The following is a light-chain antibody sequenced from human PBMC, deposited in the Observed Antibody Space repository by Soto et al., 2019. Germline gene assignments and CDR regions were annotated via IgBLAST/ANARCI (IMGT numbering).Light chain of an antibody. J-gene: IGKJ1*01. Sequence: EIVLTQSPATLSVSPGGRATLSCRASQSVSSSLAWYQQKPGQAPSLLIYGASTRATGITARFSGSGSGTEFTLTISSPQSEDFAVYYCQQYDDWPQTFGQGTKVDIK. V-gene: IGKV3-15*01. CDR3: QQYDDWPQT. CDR2: GAS. CDR1: QSVSSS.